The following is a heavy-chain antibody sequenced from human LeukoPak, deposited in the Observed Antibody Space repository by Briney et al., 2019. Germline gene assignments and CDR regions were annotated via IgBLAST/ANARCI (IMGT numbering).Heavy chain of an antibody. CDR2: IWHDGSNK. Sequence: PGRSLRLSCAASGFTFDSYAMHWVRQAPGKGLDWVALIWHDGSNKYYGDSVKGRFTISRDNSNNTLYLQMNSLRAEDTAVYYCARESGYSGRSFDYWGQGTLVTVSS. CDR1: GFTFDSYA. V-gene: IGHV3-33*01. CDR3: ARESGYSGRSFDY. D-gene: IGHD5-12*01. J-gene: IGHJ4*02.